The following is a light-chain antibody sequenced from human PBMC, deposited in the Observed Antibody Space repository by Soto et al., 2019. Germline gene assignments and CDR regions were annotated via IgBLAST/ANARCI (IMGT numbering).Light chain of an antibody. CDR1: ESVSSN. V-gene: IGKV3-15*01. CDR3: QHYNDWPIT. J-gene: IGKJ5*01. Sequence: ILMTESPGTLSVSPGERATLSGRASESVSSNLALYQQKPGQAPRLLIFGASTRATGIPVRFSGRGSGTEFTLTISSLQSEDSGVYFCQHYNDWPITFGQGTRLA. CDR2: GAS.